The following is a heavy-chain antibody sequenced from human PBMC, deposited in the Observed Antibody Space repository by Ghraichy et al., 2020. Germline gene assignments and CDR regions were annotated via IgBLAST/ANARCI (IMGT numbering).Heavy chain of an antibody. V-gene: IGHV1-46*01. J-gene: IGHJ4*02. D-gene: IGHD4-17*01. Sequence: ASVKVSCKASGYTFTSYYIHWVRQAPGQGLEWMGIINPSGGSASYAQKFQGRVSMTRDTPTSTVYMELSSLRSEDTGVYYCTREMSTVTTSDYWGQGTLVTVSS. CDR1: GYTFTSYY. CDR3: TREMSTVTTSDY. CDR2: INPSGGSA.